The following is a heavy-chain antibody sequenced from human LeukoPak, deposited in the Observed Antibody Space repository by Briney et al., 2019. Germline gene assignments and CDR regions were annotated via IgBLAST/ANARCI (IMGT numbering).Heavy chain of an antibody. CDR2: ISAHNGNT. D-gene: IGHD3-3*01. J-gene: IGHJ5*02. CDR3: ARNLNYDFWSGYYKYYWFDP. V-gene: IGHV1-18*01. Sequence: GASVKVSCKASGYTFTRYGISWVRQVPGHGLEWMGWISAHNGNTNYAQKVQGRVTMPTDTSTSTAYMELRSLRSDDTAVYYCARNLNYDFWSGYYKYYWFDPWGQGTLVTVSS. CDR1: GYTFTRYG.